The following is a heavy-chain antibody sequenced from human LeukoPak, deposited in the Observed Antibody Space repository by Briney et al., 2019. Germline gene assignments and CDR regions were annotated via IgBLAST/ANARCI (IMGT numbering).Heavy chain of an antibody. CDR3: ARDTFRDSSGSLLGAFDI. Sequence: VASVKVSCKASGGTFSSYAISWVRQAPGQGLEWMGRIIPILGIANYAQKFQGRVTITADKSTSTAYMELSSLRSDDTAVYYCARDTFRDSSGSLLGAFDIWGQGTMVTVSS. V-gene: IGHV1-69*04. CDR2: IIPILGIA. D-gene: IGHD3-22*01. CDR1: GGTFSSYA. J-gene: IGHJ3*02.